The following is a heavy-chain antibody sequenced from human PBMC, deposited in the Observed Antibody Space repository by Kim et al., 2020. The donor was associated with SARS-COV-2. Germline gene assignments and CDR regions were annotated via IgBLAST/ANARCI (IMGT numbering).Heavy chain of an antibody. V-gene: IGHV4-59*13. CDR3: ARDGGSSWSYNWFDP. Sequence: SETLSLTCTVSGGSISSYYWSWIRQPPGKGLEWIGYIYYSGSTNYNPSLKSRVTISVDTSKNQFSLKLSSVTAADTAVYYCARDGGSSWSYNWFDPWGQGTLVTVSS. CDR1: GGSISSYY. J-gene: IGHJ5*02. D-gene: IGHD6-13*01. CDR2: IYYSGST.